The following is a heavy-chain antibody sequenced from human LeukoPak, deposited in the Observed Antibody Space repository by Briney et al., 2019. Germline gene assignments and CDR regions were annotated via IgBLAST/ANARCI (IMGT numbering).Heavy chain of an antibody. CDR2: IIPMFGTA. D-gene: IGHD2-15*01. J-gene: IGHJ5*02. CDR3: ARAGAVVDNWFDP. Sequence: SVKVSCKASGGTFSSYVITWVRQAPGQGLEWMGGIIPMFGTADYAQKFQGRVTITADESTTTAYMELRSLTSDDTAVYYCARAGAVVDNWFDPWGQGTLVTVSS. V-gene: IGHV1-69*13. CDR1: GGTFSSYV.